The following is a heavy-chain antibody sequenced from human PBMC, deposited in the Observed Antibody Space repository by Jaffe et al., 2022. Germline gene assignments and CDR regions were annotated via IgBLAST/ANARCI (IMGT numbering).Heavy chain of an antibody. CDR2: TKNKEVGYTT. J-gene: IGHJ4*02. Sequence: EVQVVESGGGLVQPGGSLRLSCVSSRLTLNNYYVNWVRQAPGKGLEWVGRTKNKEVGYTTENAASVKGRFAVSRDESKNSVFLQMNSLKTEDTAVYYCAIEGSSSGPDFIYWGQGSLVTVSS. CDR1: RLTLNNYY. D-gene: IGHD6-19*01. V-gene: IGHV3-72*01. CDR3: AIEGSSSGPDFIY.